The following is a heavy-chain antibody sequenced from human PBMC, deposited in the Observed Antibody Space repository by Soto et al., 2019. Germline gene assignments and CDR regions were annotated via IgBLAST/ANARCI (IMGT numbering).Heavy chain of an antibody. Sequence: GGSLRLSCAASGFTFSSYSMNWVRQAPGKGLEWVSSISSSSSYIYYADSVKGRFTISRDNAKNSLYLQMNSLRAEDTAVYYCARDFGDCDILTGYYYFDDWGQGTLGTVSS. CDR1: GFTFSSYS. V-gene: IGHV3-21*01. J-gene: IGHJ4*02. CDR3: ARDFGDCDILTGYYYFDD. D-gene: IGHD3-9*01. CDR2: ISSSSSYI.